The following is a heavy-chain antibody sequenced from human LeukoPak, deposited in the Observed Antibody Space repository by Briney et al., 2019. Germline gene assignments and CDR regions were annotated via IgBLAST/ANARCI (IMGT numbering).Heavy chain of an antibody. CDR3: VSFYETC. CDR2: INSDGSWT. Sequence: GGSLRLSCAASGNYWMHWVRQAPGKGLVWVSHINSDGSWTSYADSVKGRFTISKDNAKNTVYLQMNNLRAEDTAVYYCVSFYETCWGRGTLVTVSS. CDR1: GNYW. D-gene: IGHD2/OR15-2a*01. V-gene: IGHV3-74*01. J-gene: IGHJ4*02.